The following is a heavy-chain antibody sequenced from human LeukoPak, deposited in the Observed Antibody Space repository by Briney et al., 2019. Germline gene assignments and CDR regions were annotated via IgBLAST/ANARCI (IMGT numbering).Heavy chain of an antibody. J-gene: IGHJ4*02. D-gene: IGHD6-19*01. CDR3: ARHGIGCGWYRTGFEY. CDR2: IYYSGST. V-gene: IGHV4-59*08. CDR1: GGSISSYY. Sequence: QSSETLSLTCTVSGGSISSYYWSWIRQPPGKGLEWIGYIYYSGSTNYNPSLKSRVTISVDTSKNQFSLKLSSVTAADTAVYYCARHGIGCGWYRTGFEYWGQGTLVTVSS.